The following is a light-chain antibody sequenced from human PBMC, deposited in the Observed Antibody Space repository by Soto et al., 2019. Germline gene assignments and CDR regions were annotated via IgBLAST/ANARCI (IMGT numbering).Light chain of an antibody. CDR1: NIGSKS. V-gene: IGLV3-21*04. Sequence: SYVLTQAPSVSVAPGKTATITCGGNNIGSKSVHWYQQKPGQAPVLVIYYDSDRPSGIPERFSGSNSGSTATLTISRVEAGDEVDYYCQVWDIGSGVAFGGGTQLTVL. CDR3: QVWDIGSGVA. CDR2: YDS. J-gene: IGLJ2*01.